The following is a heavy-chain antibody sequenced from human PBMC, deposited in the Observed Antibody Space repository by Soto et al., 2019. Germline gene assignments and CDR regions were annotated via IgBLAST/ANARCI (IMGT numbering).Heavy chain of an antibody. CDR3: ARDPGARSSGWYAAFDY. CDR2: INPNSGGT. Sequence: ASVKVSCKASGYTFTGYYMHWVRQAPGQGLEWMGWINPNSGGTNYAQKFQGRVTMTRDTSISTAYMELSRLGSDDTAVYYCARDPGARSSGWYAAFDYWGQGTLVTVSS. D-gene: IGHD6-19*01. CDR1: GYTFTGYY. V-gene: IGHV1-2*02. J-gene: IGHJ4*02.